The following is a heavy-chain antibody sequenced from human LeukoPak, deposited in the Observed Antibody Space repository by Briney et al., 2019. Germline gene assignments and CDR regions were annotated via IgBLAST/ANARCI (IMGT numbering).Heavy chain of an antibody. CDR1: GGSISSSSYY. V-gene: IGHV4-39*07. CDR2: INHSGST. Sequence: ASETLSLTCTVSGGSISSSSYYWSWIRQPPGKGLEWIGEINHSGSTNYNPSLKSRVTISVDTSKNQFSLKLSSVTAADTAVYYCARLVGGAVAGFFDYWGQGTLVTVSS. CDR3: ARLVGGAVAGFFDY. J-gene: IGHJ4*02. D-gene: IGHD6-19*01.